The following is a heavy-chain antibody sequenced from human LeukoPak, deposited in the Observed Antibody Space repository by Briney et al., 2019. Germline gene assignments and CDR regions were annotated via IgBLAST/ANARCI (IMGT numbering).Heavy chain of an antibody. J-gene: IGHJ4*02. Sequence: SETLSLTCTVSGYSISSGFYWGWLRQTPGKGLGGFGFLYHRGTTYYSASLKSRVSISAGTSKNQFSLNLTSVTVADTAVYYCANSYGSQSYPKLIITSVDNWGQGTLVTVSS. D-gene: IGHD3-10*01. CDR2: LYHRGTT. CDR3: ANSYGSQSYPKLIITSVDN. CDR1: GYSISSGFY. V-gene: IGHV4-38-2*02.